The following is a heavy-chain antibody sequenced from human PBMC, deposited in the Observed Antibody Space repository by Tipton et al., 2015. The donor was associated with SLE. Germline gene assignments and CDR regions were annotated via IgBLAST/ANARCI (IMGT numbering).Heavy chain of an antibody. V-gene: IGHV4-34*01. CDR3: ARVIVATIIGWFDP. CDR2: INYSGST. J-gene: IGHJ5*02. CDR1: GGSFSGYY. Sequence: TLSLTCAVSGGSFSGYYWSWIRQPPGKGLEWIGEINYSGSTNYNPSLKSRVTISVDTSKNQFSLKLSSVTAADTAVYYCARVIVATIIGWFDPWGQGPLVTVSS. D-gene: IGHD5-12*01.